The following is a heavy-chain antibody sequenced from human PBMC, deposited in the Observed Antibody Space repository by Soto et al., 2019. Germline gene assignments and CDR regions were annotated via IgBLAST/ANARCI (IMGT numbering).Heavy chain of an antibody. D-gene: IGHD1-26*01. CDR1: GGSISSYY. CDR2: IYYSGST. V-gene: IGHV4-59*01. J-gene: IGHJ6*02. CDR3: ARAVSYGGYYYGMDV. Sequence: SETLSLICAVSGGSISSYYWSWIRQPPGKGLEWIGYIYYSGSTNYNPSLKSRVTISVDTSKNQFSLKLSSVTAADTAVYYCARAVSYGGYYYGMDVWGQGTTVTVSS.